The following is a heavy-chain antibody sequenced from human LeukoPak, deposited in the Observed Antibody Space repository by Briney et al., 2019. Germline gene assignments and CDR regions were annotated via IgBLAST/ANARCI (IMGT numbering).Heavy chain of an antibody. CDR2: IKQDGSEK. J-gene: IGHJ3*02. Sequence: PGGSLRLSCAASGFTFSNLWMSWVRQAPEKGLEWVANIKQDGSEKYSVDSVKGRFTISRDNAKNSLYLQMNSLRAEDTAVYYCASAVVVPAAFAFDIWGQGTMVTVSS. CDR3: ASAVVVPAAFAFDI. V-gene: IGHV3-7*01. D-gene: IGHD2-2*01. CDR1: GFTFSNLW.